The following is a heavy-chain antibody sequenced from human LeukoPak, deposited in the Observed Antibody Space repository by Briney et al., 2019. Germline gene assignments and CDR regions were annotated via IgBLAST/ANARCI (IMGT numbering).Heavy chain of an antibody. CDR3: ARDGDYGGNLFDY. CDR2: IYLYGTT. Sequence: SETLSLTCSVSIGSISSSKWWSWVRQSPVKGLEWIGEIYLYGTTNYNPSFTSRVTMSVDRSRNQFSLKLTSVTAADTAVYYCARDGDYGGNLFDYWGQGTLVTVSS. D-gene: IGHD4-23*01. J-gene: IGHJ4*02. V-gene: IGHV4-4*02. CDR1: IGSISSSKW.